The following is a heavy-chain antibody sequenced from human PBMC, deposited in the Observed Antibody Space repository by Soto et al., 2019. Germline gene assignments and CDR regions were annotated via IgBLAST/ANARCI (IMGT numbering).Heavy chain of an antibody. CDR3: ARETTVYYYYGMDV. CDR2: INSDGSST. D-gene: IGHD4-17*01. Sequence: EVQLVESGGGLVQPGGSLRLSCAASGFTFSSDWMHWVRQAPGKGLVWVSRINSDGSSTSYADSVKGRFTISRDNAKNTLYLQMNSLRAEDTAVYYCARETTVYYYYGMDVWGQGTTVTVSS. V-gene: IGHV3-74*01. CDR1: GFTFSSDW. J-gene: IGHJ6*02.